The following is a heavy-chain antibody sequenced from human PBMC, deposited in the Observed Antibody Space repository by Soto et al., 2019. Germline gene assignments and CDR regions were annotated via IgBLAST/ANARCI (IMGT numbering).Heavy chain of an antibody. Sequence: EVQLVESGGGLVKPGGSLRLSCAASGFTFSSYSMNWVRQAPGKGLEWVSSISSSSSYIYYADSVKGRFTISRDNAKNSLYLKMNSLRAEDTAVYYCARDYSFYETDAFDIWGQGTMVTVSS. CDR1: GFTFSSYS. CDR2: ISSSSSYI. V-gene: IGHV3-21*01. CDR3: ARDYSFYETDAFDI. J-gene: IGHJ3*02. D-gene: IGHD2-15*01.